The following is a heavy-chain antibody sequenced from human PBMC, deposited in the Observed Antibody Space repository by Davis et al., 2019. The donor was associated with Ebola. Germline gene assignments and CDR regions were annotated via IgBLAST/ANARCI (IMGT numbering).Heavy chain of an antibody. Sequence: PGGSLRLSCAASGFTFSSYWMHWVRQAPGKGLEWVSTISDGSRDTHYADSVKGRFTISSDDSTSTVFLQMNALRAEDTALYYCTTRLVNHFDYWGQGTLVTVSS. CDR3: TTRLVNHFDY. D-gene: IGHD3-9*01. V-gene: IGHV3-23*01. J-gene: IGHJ4*02. CDR1: GFTFSSYW. CDR2: ISDGSRDT.